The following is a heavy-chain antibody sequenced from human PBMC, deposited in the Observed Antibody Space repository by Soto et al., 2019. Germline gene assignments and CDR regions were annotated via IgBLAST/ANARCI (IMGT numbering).Heavy chain of an antibody. CDR1: GITFRSRA. V-gene: IGHV3-23*01. J-gene: IGHJ4*02. CDR2: ITDTGGDA. Sequence: EEQLLESGGDLVQPGGSLRLSCVASGITFRSRAMSWVRQAPGEGLEGVAVITDTGGDAKYADSVRGRFTISRDNSKNTLYLQMNSLRAEDTAVYYCAKDRGSKTQQLVHCFDYWGQGTLVTVSS. D-gene: IGHD6-13*01. CDR3: AKDRGSKTQQLVHCFDY.